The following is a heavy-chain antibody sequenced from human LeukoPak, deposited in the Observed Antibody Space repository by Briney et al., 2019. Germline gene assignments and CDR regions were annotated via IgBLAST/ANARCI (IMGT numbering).Heavy chain of an antibody. CDR2: ISGDGGST. Sequence: GGSLRLSCAASGFTFYDYAMHWVRQAPGKGLEWVSLISGDGGSTYYADSVKGRFTISRDNSKNSLYLQMNSLRTEDTALYYCAKDIGGCGGDCYPYGMDVWGQGTTVTVSS. CDR1: GFTFYDYA. V-gene: IGHV3-43*02. J-gene: IGHJ6*02. CDR3: AKDIGGCGGDCYPYGMDV. D-gene: IGHD2-21*02.